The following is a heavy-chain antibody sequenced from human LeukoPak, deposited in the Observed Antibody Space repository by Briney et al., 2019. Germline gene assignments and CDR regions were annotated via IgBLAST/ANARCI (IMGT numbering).Heavy chain of an antibody. D-gene: IGHD6-6*01. CDR3: ARRLISSSKNSGFDY. CDR1: GYSFTSYW. V-gene: IGHV5-51*01. CDR2: IYPGDSDT. J-gene: IGHJ4*02. Sequence: GESLKISCKGSGYSFTSYWIGWVRQMPGKGPEWMGIIYPGDSDTRYSPSFQGQVTISADKSISTAYLQWSSLKASDTAMYYCARRLISSSKNSGFDYWGQGTLVTVSS.